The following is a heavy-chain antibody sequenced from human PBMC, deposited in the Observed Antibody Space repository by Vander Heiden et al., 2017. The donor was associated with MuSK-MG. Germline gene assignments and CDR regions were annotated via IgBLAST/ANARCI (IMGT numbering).Heavy chain of an antibody. Sequence: QLVESGGGLVQPGGSLRLSCAASGFTFNTFWRGWVRQPPGKGLEGVANIKQDGGEKYYVDSVKGRFTISKDNAEDALYLHMKSLRAEDTAVYYCARLRGSYSFDYWGQGTLVIVSS. CDR1: GFTFNTFW. D-gene: IGHD3-16*01. CDR3: ARLRGSYSFDY. J-gene: IGHJ4*02. CDR2: IKQDGGEK. V-gene: IGHV3-7*01.